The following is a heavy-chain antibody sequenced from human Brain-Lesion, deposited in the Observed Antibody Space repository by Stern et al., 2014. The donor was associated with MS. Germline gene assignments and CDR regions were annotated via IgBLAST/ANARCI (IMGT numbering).Heavy chain of an antibody. Sequence: VQLVQSGGGLVQPGGSLRLSCAASGFTFSHYWLPWVRHAPGKGLVWVARVNNDGRRTSYADSVKGRFTMSRDNAKNTLYLQMNSLRVEDTAIYYCARGERWFDSWGQGTLVTVSS. V-gene: IGHV3-74*02. CDR3: ARGERWFDS. CDR1: GFTFSHYW. CDR2: VNNDGRRT. J-gene: IGHJ5*01. D-gene: IGHD3-10*01.